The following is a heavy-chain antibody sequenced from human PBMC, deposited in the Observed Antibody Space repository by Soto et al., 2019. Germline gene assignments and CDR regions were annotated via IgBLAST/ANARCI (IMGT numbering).Heavy chain of an antibody. Sequence: QVQLVQSGTEVKKPGSSVKVSCKASGGTFRNYPINWVRQAPGQGLEWMGSIFPLTDIPDYAQNFQTRLTISADKSTSTAYTALSSQTSHVTVMYFCARAPLVVFNFLESWGQGTLVTVSS. CDR2: IFPLTDIP. J-gene: IGHJ4*02. D-gene: IGHD1-1*01. CDR3: ARAPLVVFNFLES. CDR1: GGTFRNYP. V-gene: IGHV1-69*02.